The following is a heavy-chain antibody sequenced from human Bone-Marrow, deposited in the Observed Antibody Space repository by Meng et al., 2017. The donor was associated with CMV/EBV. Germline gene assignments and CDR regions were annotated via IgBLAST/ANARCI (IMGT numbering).Heavy chain of an antibody. D-gene: IGHD2-21*01. CDR1: GYTFTSYD. V-gene: IGHV1-8*01. J-gene: IGHJ2*01. CDR2: MNPNSGNT. CDR3: ANQGGDGEEDWYFDL. Sequence: ASVKVSCKASGYTFTSYDINWVRQATGQGLEWMGWMNPNSGNTGYAQKFQGRVTMTRNTSISTAYMELSSLRSEDTAVYYCANQGGDGEEDWYFDLWGRGTLVTVSS.